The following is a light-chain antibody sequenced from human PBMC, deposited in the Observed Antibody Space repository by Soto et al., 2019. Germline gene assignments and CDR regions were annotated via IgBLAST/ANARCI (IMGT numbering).Light chain of an antibody. J-gene: IGKJ5*01. V-gene: IGKV3-11*01. Sequence: IVWTKSPATLSLSPGERATLSCRASQSVSTYLAWYQQRPGQAPRLLIYDASYRATDIPPRFSGSGSGTDFTLTISSLEPEDFAVYYCQQRRSWPPTITFGQGTRLEIK. CDR1: QSVSTY. CDR3: QQRRSWPPTIT. CDR2: DAS.